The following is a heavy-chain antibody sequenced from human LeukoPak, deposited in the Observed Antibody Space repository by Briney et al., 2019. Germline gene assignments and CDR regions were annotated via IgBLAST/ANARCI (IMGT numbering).Heavy chain of an antibody. CDR2: IYYSGST. V-gene: IGHV4-59*01. J-gene: IGHJ4*02. Sequence: SETLSLTCTVSGGSISSYYWSWIRQPPGKGLEWIGYIYYSGSTNYNPSLKSRVTISVDTSKNQFSLKLSSVTAADTAVYYCARDALDYFDYWGQGTLVTVSS. CDR3: ARDALDYFDY. CDR1: GGSISSYY.